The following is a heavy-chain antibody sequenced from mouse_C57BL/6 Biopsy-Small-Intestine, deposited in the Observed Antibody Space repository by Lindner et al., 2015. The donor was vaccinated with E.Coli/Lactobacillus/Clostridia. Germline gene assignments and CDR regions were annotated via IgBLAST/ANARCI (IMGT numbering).Heavy chain of an antibody. D-gene: IGHD1-2*01. CDR3: AKAFGTDWYGQKFFDP. CDR1: GYTFTNYY. J-gene: IGHJ4*01. Sequence: SVKVSCKASGYTFTNYYINWVRQAPGQGLEWMGIINPNTGSKNYAEKFQDRFTMTRDTSTSTVFMELSSLTSEDTAVYYCAKAFGTDWYGQKFFDPWGQGTLVTVSS. CDR2: INPNTGSK. V-gene: IGHV1-64*01.